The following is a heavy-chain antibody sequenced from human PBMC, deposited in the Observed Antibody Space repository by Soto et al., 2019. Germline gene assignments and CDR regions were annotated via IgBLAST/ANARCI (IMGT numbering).Heavy chain of an antibody. D-gene: IGHD3-10*01. V-gene: IGHV3-30-3*01. CDR3: ARDSNYYGSGSYENYYYYGMDV. CDR1: GFTFSSYA. J-gene: IGHJ6*02. CDR2: ISYDGSNK. Sequence: PGGSLRLSCAASGFTFSSYAMHWVRQAPGKGLEWVAVISYDGSNKYYADSVKGRFTISRDNSKNTLYLQMNSLRAEDTAVYYCARDSNYYGSGSYENYYYYGMDVWGQGTTVTVSS.